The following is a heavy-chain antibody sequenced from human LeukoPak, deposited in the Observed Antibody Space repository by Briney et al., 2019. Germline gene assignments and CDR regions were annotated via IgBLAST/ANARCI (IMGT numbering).Heavy chain of an antibody. J-gene: IGHJ5*02. CDR2: INHSGST. V-gene: IGHV4-34*01. CDR3: ARGRIAARRGFDP. Sequence: GSLRLSCAASGFTFSSYEMNWVRQPPGKGLEWIGEINHSGSTNYNPSLKSRVTISVDTSKNQFSLKLSSVTAADTAVYYCARGRIAARRGFDPWGQGTLVTVSS. CDR1: GFTFSSYE. D-gene: IGHD6-6*01.